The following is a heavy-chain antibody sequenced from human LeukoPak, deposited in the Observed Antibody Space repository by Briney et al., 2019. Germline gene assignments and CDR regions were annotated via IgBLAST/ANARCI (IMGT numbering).Heavy chain of an antibody. CDR1: GFTVSSNY. J-gene: IGHJ4*02. V-gene: IGHV3-53*01. CDR2: IYSGGST. Sequence: GGSLRLSCAASGFTVSSNYMSWVRQAPGKGLEWVSVIYSGGSTYYADSVKGRLTISRDNSKNTLYLQMNSLRAEDTAVYYCARTLDYGDYFDYWGQGTLVTVSS. CDR3: ARTLDYGDYFDY. D-gene: IGHD4-17*01.